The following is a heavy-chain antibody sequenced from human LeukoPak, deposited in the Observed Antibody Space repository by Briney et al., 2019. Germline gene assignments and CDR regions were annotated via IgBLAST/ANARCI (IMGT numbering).Heavy chain of an antibody. CDR1: GGSFSGYY. CDR2: INHSGST. Sequence: QPSETLSLTCAVYGGSFSGYYWSWIRQPPGKGLEWIGEINHSGSTNYNPSLKSRVTISVDTSKNQFSLMLSSVTAADTAVYYCAKESRLGGASGSHHFDYWGQGVLVTVSS. CDR3: AKESRLGGASGSHHFDY. D-gene: IGHD3-10*01. J-gene: IGHJ4*02. V-gene: IGHV4-34*01.